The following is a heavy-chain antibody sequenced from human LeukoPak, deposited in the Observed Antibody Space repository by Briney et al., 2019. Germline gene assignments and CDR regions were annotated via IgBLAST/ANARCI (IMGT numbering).Heavy chain of an antibody. CDR1: GFSFSDFS. CDR2: ISSSGIV. V-gene: IGHV3-69-1*02. D-gene: IGHD1-26*01. Sequence: KPGGSLRLSCAASGFSFSDFSMNWVRQAPGKGLEWASYISSSGIVYYGDSVKGRFTISRDNAKNSLYLQMNSLRDEDTAVYYCARDLISGAYTFDYWGRGTLVTVSS. J-gene: IGHJ4*02. CDR3: ARDLISGAYTFDY.